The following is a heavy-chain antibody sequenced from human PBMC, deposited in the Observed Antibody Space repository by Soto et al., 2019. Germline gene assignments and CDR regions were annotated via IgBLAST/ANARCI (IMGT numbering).Heavy chain of an antibody. Sequence: VQLVESGGGLVQPGGSLKLSCAASGFTFSGSAMHWVRQASGKGLEWVGRIRSKANSYATAYAASVKGRFTISRDDSKNTADLQMNSLKTEDTAVYYCTRHTSRYDFWSGYRRWYFDLWGRGTLVTVSS. CDR2: IRSKANSYAT. V-gene: IGHV3-73*02. CDR3: TRHTSRYDFWSGYRRWYFDL. J-gene: IGHJ2*01. D-gene: IGHD3-3*01. CDR1: GFTFSGSA.